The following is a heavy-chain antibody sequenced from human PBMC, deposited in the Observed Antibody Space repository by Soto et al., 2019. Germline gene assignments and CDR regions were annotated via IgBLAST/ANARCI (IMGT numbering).Heavy chain of an antibody. Sequence: PSETLSLTCTVSVGSISSGDYYLSWIRRPPGKGLEWIGYIYYSWSTYYNPSLKSRVTISVDKSKNQFSLKLSSVTAADTAVYYCDRAGGDSDYWGQGTLVTVSS. CDR3: DRAGGDSDY. D-gene: IGHD2-21*02. V-gene: IGHV4-30-4*01. CDR2: IYYSWST. CDR1: VGSISSGDYY. J-gene: IGHJ4*02.